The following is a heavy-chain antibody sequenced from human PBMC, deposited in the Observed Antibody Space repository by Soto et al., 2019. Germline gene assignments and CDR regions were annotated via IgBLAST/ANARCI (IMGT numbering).Heavy chain of an antibody. CDR2: ISSNGGST. CDR3: ARGSESIAEAHFDY. Sequence: GGSLRLSCAASGFTFSSYAMHWVRQAPGKGLEYVSAISSNGGSTYYADSVKGRFTISRDNSKNTLYLQMGSLRAEDMAVYYCARGSESIAEAHFDYWGQGTLVTVSS. V-gene: IGHV3-64*02. J-gene: IGHJ4*02. CDR1: GFTFSSYA. D-gene: IGHD6-13*01.